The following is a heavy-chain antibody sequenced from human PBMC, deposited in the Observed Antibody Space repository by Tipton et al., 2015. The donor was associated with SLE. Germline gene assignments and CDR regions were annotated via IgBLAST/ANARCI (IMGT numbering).Heavy chain of an antibody. CDR2: ISGLGCSS. V-gene: IGHV3-20*04. J-gene: IGHJ4*02. D-gene: IGHD6-13*01. Sequence: SLRLSCAASGLSFMTYALTWVRQPPGKGLQWVSSISGLGCSSYYSDSVKGRFSISRDNAKNSLYLQMNSLRAEDTALYYCAKGYQQLAYFDYWGQGTLVTVSS. CDR1: GLSFMTYA. CDR3: AKGYQQLAYFDY.